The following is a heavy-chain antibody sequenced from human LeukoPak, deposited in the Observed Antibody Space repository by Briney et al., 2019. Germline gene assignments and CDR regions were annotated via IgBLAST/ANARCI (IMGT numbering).Heavy chain of an antibody. D-gene: IGHD6-19*01. V-gene: IGHV5-51*01. CDR1: GYSFTSYW. CDR2: IYPGDSDT. CDR3: ARMYSSGWPYYYYYYMDV. Sequence: KGGESLKISCKGSGYSFTSYWIGWVRQMPGKGLEWMGIIYPGDSDTRYSPSFQGQVTISADKSISTAYLQWSSLKASDTAMYYCARMYSSGWPYYYYYYMDVWGKGTTVTVSS. J-gene: IGHJ6*03.